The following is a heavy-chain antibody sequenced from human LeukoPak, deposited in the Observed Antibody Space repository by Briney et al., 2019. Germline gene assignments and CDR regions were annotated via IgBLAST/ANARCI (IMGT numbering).Heavy chain of an antibody. D-gene: IGHD3-16*02. V-gene: IGHV4-39*07. CDR3: TLYMITFGGVIAHGGDHFDY. CDR2: IYHSGST. CDR1: GGSISSSSYY. Sequence: SETLSLTCTVSGGSISSSSYYWGWIRQPPGKGLEWIGSIYHSGSTYYNPSLKSRVTISVDTSKNQFSLKLSSVTAADTAVYYCTLYMITFGGVIAHGGDHFDYWGQGTLVTVSS. J-gene: IGHJ4*02.